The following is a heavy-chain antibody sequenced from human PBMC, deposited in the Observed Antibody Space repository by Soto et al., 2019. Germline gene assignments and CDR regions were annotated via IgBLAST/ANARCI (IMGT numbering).Heavy chain of an antibody. CDR1: GGSISSYY. V-gene: IGHV4-59*08. D-gene: IGHD6-13*01. Sequence: PSETLSLTCTVSGGSISSYYWSWIRQPPGEGLEWIGYIYYSGSTNYNPSLKSRVTISVDTSKNQFSLKLSSVTAADTAVYYCARLGYSSSFYYYYYMDVWGKGTTVTVSS. J-gene: IGHJ6*03. CDR3: ARLGYSSSFYYYYYMDV. CDR2: IYYSGST.